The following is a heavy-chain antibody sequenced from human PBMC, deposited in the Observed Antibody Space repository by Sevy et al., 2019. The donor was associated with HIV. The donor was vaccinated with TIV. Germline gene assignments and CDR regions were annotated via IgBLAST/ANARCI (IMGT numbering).Heavy chain of an antibody. CDR1: GYTFTSYY. CDR3: ARAAEKTNWFDP. Sequence: ASVMVSCKASGYTFTSYYMHWVRQAPGQGLEWMGIINPSGGSTSYAQKFQGRVTMTRDTSTSTVYMELSSLRSEDTAVYYCARAAEKTNWFDPWGQGTLVTVSS. J-gene: IGHJ5*02. CDR2: INPSGGST. V-gene: IGHV1-46*01.